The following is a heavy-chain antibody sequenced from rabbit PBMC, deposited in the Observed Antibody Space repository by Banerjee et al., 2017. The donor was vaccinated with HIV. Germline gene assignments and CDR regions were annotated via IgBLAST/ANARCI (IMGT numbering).Heavy chain of an antibody. J-gene: IGHJ4*01. CDR3: ARSGVGGADYGLFIL. CDR2: IAGSSSGFT. Sequence: QSLEESGGDLVKPGASLTLTCTASGFSFSSSDYMCWVRQAPGKGLEWISCIAGSSSGFTYCAGWARGRFACSKTSSTTVILHMSSLIAADTATYFCARSGVGGADYGLFILWGAGAVVTV. CDR1: GFSFSSSDY. D-gene: IGHD2-1*01. V-gene: IGHV1S40*01.